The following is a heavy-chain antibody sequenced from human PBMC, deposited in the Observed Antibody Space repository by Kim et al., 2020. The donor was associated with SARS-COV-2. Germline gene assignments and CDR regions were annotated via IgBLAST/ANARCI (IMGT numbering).Heavy chain of an antibody. V-gene: IGHV4-39*01. CDR3: ARRLEDDATGYYYDYFDY. CDR2: IYNTGST. Sequence: SETLSLTCTVTGDSMTRSTSYWGWLRQPPGKGLEWIGNIYNTGSTAYNPSLESRVTISLDLSKSQFSLRLTSMVAADTAVYYCARRLEDDATGYYYDYFDYWGQGTLVIVSS. J-gene: IGHJ4*02. D-gene: IGHD3-22*01. CDR1: GDSMTRSTSY.